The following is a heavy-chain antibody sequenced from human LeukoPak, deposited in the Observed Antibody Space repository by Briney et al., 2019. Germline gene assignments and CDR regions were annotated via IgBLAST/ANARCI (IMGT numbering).Heavy chain of an antibody. CDR2: IYYSGST. D-gene: IGHD2-2*01. J-gene: IGHJ4*02. Sequence: PSERLSLTCTVSGGSISSGDYYWSWIRQPPGKGLEWIGYIYYSGSTYYNPSLKSRVTIPVDTSKNQFSLKLSSVTAADTAVYYCARVVPAAMEIDYWGQGTLVTVSS. CDR3: ARVVPAAMEIDY. V-gene: IGHV4-30-4*01. CDR1: GGSISSGDYY.